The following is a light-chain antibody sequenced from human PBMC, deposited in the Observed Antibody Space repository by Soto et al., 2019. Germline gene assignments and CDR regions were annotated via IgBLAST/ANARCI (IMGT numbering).Light chain of an antibody. J-gene: IGLJ2*01. CDR1: SSDIGAYNY. CDR2: DVT. CDR3: SAFAGSTRLV. V-gene: IGLV2-8*01. Sequence: QSALTQPPSASGSPGQSVTISCTGTSSDIGAYNYVSWYQQHPGKAPRLMIYDVTKRPSGVPDRFSGSKSGNTASLTVSGLQAEDEADYYCSAFAGSTRLVFGGGTNLTVL.